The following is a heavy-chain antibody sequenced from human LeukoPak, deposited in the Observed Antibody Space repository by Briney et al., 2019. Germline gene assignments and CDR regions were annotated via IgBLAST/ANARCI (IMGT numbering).Heavy chain of an antibody. CDR2: ISGSGGST. CDR1: GFTFSSYA. D-gene: IGHD4-11*01. CDR3: AKDREGYSTHFDY. V-gene: IGHV3-23*01. Sequence: GGSLSLSCAASGFTFSSYAMSWVRQAQGKGLEWVSAISGSGGSTYYADSVKGRFTISRDNSKNTLYLQMNSLRGEDTAVYYCAKDREGYSTHFDYWGQGTLVTVSS. J-gene: IGHJ4*02.